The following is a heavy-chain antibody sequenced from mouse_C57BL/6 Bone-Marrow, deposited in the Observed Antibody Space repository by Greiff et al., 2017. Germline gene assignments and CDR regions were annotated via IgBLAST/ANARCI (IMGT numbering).Heavy chain of an antibody. CDR2: IYPGSGST. CDR3: ARYPFYYYGSSAY. D-gene: IGHD1-1*01. V-gene: IGHV1-55*01. Sequence: QVQLQHPGAELVKPGASVKMSCKASGYTFTSYWITWVKQRPGQGLEWIGDIYPGSGSTNYNEKFKSKATLTVDTSSSTAYMQLSSLTSEDSAVYYCARYPFYYYGSSAYWGQGTLVTVSA. J-gene: IGHJ3*01. CDR1: GYTFTSYW.